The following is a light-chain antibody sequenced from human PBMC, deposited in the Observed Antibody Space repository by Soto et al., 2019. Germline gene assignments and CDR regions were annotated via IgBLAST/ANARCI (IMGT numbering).Light chain of an antibody. CDR1: QSVSSN. Sequence: EIVMTQSPATLSVSPGERATLSCRASQSVSSNLAWYQQKPGQAPRPLIYGASTRATGIPARFSGSGSGTEFTLTISSLQSEDCAVYYCQQYNNWPYTFGHGTKLEIK. V-gene: IGKV3-15*01. J-gene: IGKJ2*01. CDR2: GAS. CDR3: QQYNNWPYT.